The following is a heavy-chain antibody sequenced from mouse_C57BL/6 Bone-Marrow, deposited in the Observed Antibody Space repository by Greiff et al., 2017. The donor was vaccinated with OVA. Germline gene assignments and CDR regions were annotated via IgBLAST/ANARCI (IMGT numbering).Heavy chain of an antibody. Sequence: VQLQQSGSELRSPGSSVKLSCKDFDSEVFPIAYMSWVRQKPGHGFEWIGGILPSIGRTIYGEKFEDKATLDADTLSNTAYLELNSLTSEDSAIYYCARPAYSNYEGFAYWGQGTLVTVSA. CDR3: ARPAYSNYEGFAY. CDR2: ILPSIGRT. V-gene: IGHV15-2*01. J-gene: IGHJ3*01. D-gene: IGHD2-5*01. CDR1: DSEVFPIAY.